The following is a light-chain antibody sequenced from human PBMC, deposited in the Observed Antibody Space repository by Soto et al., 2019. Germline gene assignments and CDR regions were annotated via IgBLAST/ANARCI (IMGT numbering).Light chain of an antibody. CDR2: EVS. Sequence: QSALTQRAAVSGSPGQSITISCTGTSSDVGSYNLVSWYQQHPGKAPKLMIYEVSKRPSGVSNRFSGSKSGNTASLTISGLQAEDEADYYCCSYAGSSTFYVFGTGTRSPS. CDR3: CSYAGSSTFYV. V-gene: IGLV2-23*02. J-gene: IGLJ1*01. CDR1: SSDVGSYNL.